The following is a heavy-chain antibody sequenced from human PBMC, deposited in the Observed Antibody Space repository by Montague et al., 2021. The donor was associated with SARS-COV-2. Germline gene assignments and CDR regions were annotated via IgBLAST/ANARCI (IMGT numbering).Heavy chain of an antibody. Sequence: SETLSLTCTVSGGSIGTSRHFWGWVRQPPGKGLEWIGIIYSSGTTSYIPSLKSRLTISSDTSKNQFSLRLASVTAADTAVYYCARFREAGDVLDYWGQGNPVTVSS. CDR1: GGSIGTSRHF. CDR2: IYSSGTT. D-gene: IGHD7-27*01. CDR3: ARFREAGDVLDY. J-gene: IGHJ4*02. V-gene: IGHV4-39*07.